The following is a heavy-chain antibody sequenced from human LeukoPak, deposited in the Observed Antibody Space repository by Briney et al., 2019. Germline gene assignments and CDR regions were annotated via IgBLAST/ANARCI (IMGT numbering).Heavy chain of an antibody. CDR2: IIPIFGTA. Sequence: SVKVSCKASGGTFSSYAISWVRQAPGKGLEWMGGIIPIFGTANYAQKFQGRVAITADESTSTADMELSSLRSEDTAVYYCALSGYYYDSSGYYPFDYWGQGTLVTVSS. CDR1: GGTFSSYA. D-gene: IGHD3-22*01. J-gene: IGHJ4*02. CDR3: ALSGYYYDSSGYYPFDY. V-gene: IGHV1-69*01.